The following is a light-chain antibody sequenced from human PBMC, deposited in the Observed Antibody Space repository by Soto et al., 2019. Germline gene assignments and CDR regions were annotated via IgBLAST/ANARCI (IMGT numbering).Light chain of an antibody. CDR1: QDIHKY. CDR2: AAS. Sequence: AVLLTQSPSSFSASTGDRATITCRASQDIHKYLAWYQQVPGKAPKLLLYAASILQTGVPSRFSGSGSGTAVTLIIDGLQSEDFATYFCQHYYNYPWTFGQGTTVE. V-gene: IGKV1-8*01. J-gene: IGKJ1*01. CDR3: QHYYNYPWT.